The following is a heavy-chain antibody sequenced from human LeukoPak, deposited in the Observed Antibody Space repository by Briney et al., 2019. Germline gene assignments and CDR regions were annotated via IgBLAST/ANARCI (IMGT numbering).Heavy chain of an antibody. J-gene: IGHJ4*02. D-gene: IGHD1-7*01. V-gene: IGHV3-7*03. Sequence: GESLTLSCAASGFTFTRMSWVRQAPGKGLEWVAHIMEDGSKTNYVDSVKGRFTISRDNAKNSLYLQMNSLRVEDTALYHCARKGLGGELGGFDSWGQGTLVTVSS. CDR1: GFTFTR. CDR3: ARKGLGGELGGFDS. CDR2: IMEDGSKT.